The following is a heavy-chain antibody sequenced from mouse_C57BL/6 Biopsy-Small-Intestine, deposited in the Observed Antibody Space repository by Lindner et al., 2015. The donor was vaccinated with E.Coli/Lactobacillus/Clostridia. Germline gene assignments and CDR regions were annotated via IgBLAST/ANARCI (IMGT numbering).Heavy chain of an antibody. CDR2: INPNNGDT. Sequence: SVKVSCKASGYTGYYIHWVRQAPEQGLEWMGRINPNNGDTNYAQRFQGRVTMTRDTSISTVYMELSRLTSDDTAVYYCAGADCVGSTCRSGAFYWFDPWGQGTLVTVSS. J-gene: IGHJ4*01. D-gene: IGHD1-1*01. CDR3: AGADCVGSTCRSGAFYWFDP. V-gene: IGHV14-2*01. CDR1: GYTGYY.